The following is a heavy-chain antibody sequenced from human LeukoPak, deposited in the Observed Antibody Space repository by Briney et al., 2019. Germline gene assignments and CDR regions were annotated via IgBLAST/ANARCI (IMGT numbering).Heavy chain of an antibody. J-gene: IGHJ5*02. D-gene: IGHD6-13*01. CDR3: VGDTEAGKWFDP. CDR1: GYSISSGYY. Sequence: SETLSLTCTVSGYSISSGYYWGWIRQPPGKGLEWIGYIYYSGSTNYNPSLKSRVTISVDTSKNQFSLKLSSVTAADTAVYYCVGDTEAGKWFDPWGQGTLVTVSS. V-gene: IGHV4-61*01. CDR2: IYYSGST.